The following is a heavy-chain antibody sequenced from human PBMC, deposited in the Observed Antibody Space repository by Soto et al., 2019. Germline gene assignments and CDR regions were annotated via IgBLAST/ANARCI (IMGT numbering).Heavy chain of an antibody. CDR1: GFTFSSYW. CDR2: INSDGSST. CDR3: ARAPFYDSSGYYYQFDY. Sequence: PGVSLRLSCAASGFTFSSYWMHWVRQAPGKGLVWVSRINSDGSSTSYADSVKGRFTISRDNAKNTLYLQMNSLRAEDTAVYYCARAPFYDSSGYYYQFDYWGQGTMVTVS. V-gene: IGHV3-74*01. D-gene: IGHD3-22*01. J-gene: IGHJ4*02.